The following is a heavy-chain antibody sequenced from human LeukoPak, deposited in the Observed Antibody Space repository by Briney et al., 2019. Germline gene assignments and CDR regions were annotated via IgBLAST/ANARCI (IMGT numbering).Heavy chain of an antibody. Sequence: GGSLRLSCAASGFTFSSSAMSWVRQAPGKGLEWVSAISNNGGYTYYADSVQGRFTISRDNSKSTLCLQMNSLRAEDTAVYYCARDRDWMTGYHYYFDYWGQGTLVTVSS. J-gene: IGHJ4*02. CDR1: GFTFSSSA. CDR2: ISNNGGYT. CDR3: ARDRDWMTGYHYYFDY. V-gene: IGHV3-23*01. D-gene: IGHD3-9*01.